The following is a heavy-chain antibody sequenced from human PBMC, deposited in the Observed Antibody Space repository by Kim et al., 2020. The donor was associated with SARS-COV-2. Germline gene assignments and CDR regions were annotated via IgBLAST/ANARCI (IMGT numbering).Heavy chain of an antibody. CDR1: GFTFSSYS. Sequence: GGSLRLSCAASGFTFSSYSMNWVRQAPGKGLEWVSSISSSSSYIYYADSVKGRFTISRDNAKNSLYLQMNSLRAEDTAVYYCARDSPPRGGSYYVGAFDIWGQGTMVTVSS. V-gene: IGHV3-21*01. CDR3: ARDSPPRGGSYYVGAFDI. CDR2: ISSSSSYI. D-gene: IGHD1-26*01. J-gene: IGHJ3*02.